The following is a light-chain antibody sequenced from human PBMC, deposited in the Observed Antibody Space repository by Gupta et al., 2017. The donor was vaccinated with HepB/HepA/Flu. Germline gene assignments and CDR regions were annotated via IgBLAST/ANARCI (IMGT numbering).Light chain of an antibody. J-gene: IGKJ1*01. V-gene: IGKV3-20*01. CDR1: QSVNSNF. CDR3: QQYVTSPWT. Sequence: EFVLTQSPGTLSLSPGESATLSCRASQSVNSNFLAWYQQKPGQAPRLLMYGVSIRATGIPDRFSGSGSGTDFTLTISRLEPEDFAVYYCQQYVTSPWTFGQGTKVEIK. CDR2: GVS.